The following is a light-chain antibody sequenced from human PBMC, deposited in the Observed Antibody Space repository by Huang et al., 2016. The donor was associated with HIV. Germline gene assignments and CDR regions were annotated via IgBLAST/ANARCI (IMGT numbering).Light chain of an antibody. CDR3: QQYYTTPRT. CDR2: WAS. Sequence: DIVMTQSPDSLAVSLGARATITCKSSQSLLYSSSNKNYLAWYQQKSGQPPKLLIYWASTRDSGVPDRFSGGGSGTHFTLTISSLQAEDVAVYYCQQYYTTPRTFGQGTRVEVK. J-gene: IGKJ1*01. CDR1: QSLLYSSSNKNY. V-gene: IGKV4-1*01.